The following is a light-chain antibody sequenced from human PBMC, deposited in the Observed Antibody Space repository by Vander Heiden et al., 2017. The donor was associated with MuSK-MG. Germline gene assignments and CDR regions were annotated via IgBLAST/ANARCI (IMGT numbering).Light chain of an antibody. V-gene: IGKV1-5*03. CDR3: QQDNSSPLT. Sequence: DIQMTQSPATLSVSVGDRVTIPCRASQSVSNYLAWYQQKPGKAPNLLIYKASSLESGVPSRFSGSGSGTEFTLTISSRQPDDFATYYCQQDNSSPLTVGGRSKVEIK. CDR1: QSVSNY. CDR2: KAS. J-gene: IGKJ4*01.